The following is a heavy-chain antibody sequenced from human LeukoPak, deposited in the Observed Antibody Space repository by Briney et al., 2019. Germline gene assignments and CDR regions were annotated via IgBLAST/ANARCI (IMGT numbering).Heavy chain of an antibody. V-gene: IGHV4-4*07. CDR3: ARSPQYSDAYFDY. Sequence: SETLSLTCTVSGGSISNRYWSWIRQPAGKGLEWIGRIYSSGSTNHNPSLKSRVTMSVDTSKNQFSLKLSSVTAADTAVYYCARSPQYSDAYFDYWGQGTLVTVSS. CDR2: IYSSGST. D-gene: IGHD5-18*01. J-gene: IGHJ4*01. CDR1: GGSISNRY.